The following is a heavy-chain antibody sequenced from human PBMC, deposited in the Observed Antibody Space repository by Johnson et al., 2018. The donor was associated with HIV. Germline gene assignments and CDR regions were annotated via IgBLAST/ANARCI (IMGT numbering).Heavy chain of an antibody. V-gene: IGHV3-9*01. CDR3: ARDFDSSVYLDAFDI. J-gene: IGHJ3*02. CDR1: GFTFDDYA. CDR2: VRWNSGSI. D-gene: IGHD3-22*01. Sequence: VQLVESGGGLVQPGRSLRLSCAASGFTFDDYAMHWVRQAPGKGLEWVSGVRWNSGSIGDADSVKGRFTISIENANNSLYLKMNSLRAEDTAVYYCARDFDSSVYLDAFDIWGQGTMVTVSS.